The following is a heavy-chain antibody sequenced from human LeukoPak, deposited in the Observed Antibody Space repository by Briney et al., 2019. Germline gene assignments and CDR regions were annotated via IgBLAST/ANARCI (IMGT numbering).Heavy chain of an antibody. J-gene: IGHJ3*02. D-gene: IGHD4-17*01. Sequence: GGPLRLSCAASGFTFHSYDMNWVRQAPGKGLEWLTYITGSGSKTYYADSVKGRCTISRDNEKNSLSLHEKSLSAEDTAVYYCARDLGDYVGYDAFDIWGQGTMVTVSS. CDR3: ARDLGDYVGYDAFDI. V-gene: IGHV3-48*03. CDR2: ITGSGSKT. CDR1: GFTFHSYD.